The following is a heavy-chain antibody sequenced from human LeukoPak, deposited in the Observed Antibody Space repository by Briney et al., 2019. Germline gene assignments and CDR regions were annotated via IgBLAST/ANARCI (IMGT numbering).Heavy chain of an antibody. V-gene: IGHV1-69*06. D-gene: IGHD3-16*02. Sequence: ASVKVSCKASGGTFSSYATSWVRQAPGQGLEWMGGIIPIFGTANYAQKFQGRVTITADKSTSTAYMELSSLRSEDTAVYYCARDLGRGDYVWGSYRYWGQGTLVTVSS. CDR3: ARDLGRGDYVWGSYRY. J-gene: IGHJ4*02. CDR2: IIPIFGTA. CDR1: GGTFSSYA.